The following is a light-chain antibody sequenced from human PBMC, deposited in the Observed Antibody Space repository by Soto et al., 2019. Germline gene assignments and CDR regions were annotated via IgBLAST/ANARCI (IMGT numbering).Light chain of an antibody. Sequence: DIQMTQSPSAMSASVGDRVTITCRASQDISNFLAWFQQKPGKVPQRLIYAASSLQSGVPSRFSGSGSGTDFSLTITSLQPDDSATYYCQQYHSYYPWTFGQGTKVEIE. CDR1: QDISNF. CDR2: AAS. J-gene: IGKJ1*01. CDR3: QQYHSYYPWT. V-gene: IGKV1-17*03.